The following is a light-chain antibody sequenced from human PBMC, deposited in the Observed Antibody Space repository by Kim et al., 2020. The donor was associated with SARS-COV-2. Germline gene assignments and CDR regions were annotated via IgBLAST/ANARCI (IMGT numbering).Light chain of an antibody. Sequence: QSVTSSCTGTTSDVGGYCYVSCYQLHPGKAPNLLIYADNKRPSGVPAPVSVSGSDNTASLTISGLQAEDEADYYYCSYAGTDPSQVFGTGTKLTVL. CDR3: CSYAGTDPSQV. CDR1: TSDVGGYCY. J-gene: IGLJ1*01. CDR2: ADN. V-gene: IGLV2-11*01.